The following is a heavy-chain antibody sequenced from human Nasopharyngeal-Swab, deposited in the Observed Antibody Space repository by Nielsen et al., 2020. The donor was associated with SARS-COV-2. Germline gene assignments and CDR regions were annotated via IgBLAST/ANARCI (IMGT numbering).Heavy chain of an antibody. CDR1: GFTFSRYT. D-gene: IGHD3-22*01. Sequence: GESLKISWAASGFTFSRYTMHWVRQAPGKGLEWVAVISYDGSNKYYADSVKGRFTISRDISKNTLYLQMNSLRAEETAVFYCASTPLDSSGYYYAFHYWGRGTLVTVSS. J-gene: IGHJ4*02. CDR2: ISYDGSNK. V-gene: IGHV3-30-3*01. CDR3: ASTPLDSSGYYYAFHY.